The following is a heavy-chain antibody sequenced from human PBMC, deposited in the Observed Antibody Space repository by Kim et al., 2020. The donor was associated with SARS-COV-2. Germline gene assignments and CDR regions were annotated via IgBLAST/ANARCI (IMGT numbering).Heavy chain of an antibody. CDR2: ISYDGGNK. CDR1: GFTFSSFG. CDR3: ATQLGGGWHLELDY. D-gene: IGHD6-19*01. J-gene: IGHJ4*02. Sequence: GGSLRLSCTASGFTFSSFGMHWVRQAPGKGLEWGAFISYDGGNKYYVDSVKGRFTISRDNSKNTLHLQLNSLRVEDTAVYYCATQLGGGWHLELDYWGQGTLVTVSS. V-gene: IGHV3-30*03.